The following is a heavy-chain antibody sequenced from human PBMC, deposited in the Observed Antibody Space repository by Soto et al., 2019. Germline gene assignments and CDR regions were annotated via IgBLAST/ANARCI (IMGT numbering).Heavy chain of an antibody. Sequence: GGSLRLSCAASGFTFGSYWISWGRQAPGKGLEGVANIKQDGSEKYYVDSVKGRFTISRDNAKKSLYLQMNSLRAEGTAVYYSGTSRTFDHWGQGTLVTVSS. CDR2: IKQDGSEK. D-gene: IGHD6-13*01. J-gene: IGHJ4*02. V-gene: IGHV3-7*01. CDR1: GFTFGSYW. CDR3: GTSRTFDH.